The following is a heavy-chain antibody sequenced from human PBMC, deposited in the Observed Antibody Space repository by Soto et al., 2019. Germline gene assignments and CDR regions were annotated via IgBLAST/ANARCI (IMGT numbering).Heavy chain of an antibody. V-gene: IGHV3-7*01. CDR1: GFTFSTSW. J-gene: IGHJ4*02. Sequence: EVQLVESGGVLVQPGGSLRVSCAASGFTFSTSWMNWVRQAPGKGLEWVANINGDGSEEYYVDSVRGRFTISRDNVKNSLFPKMNSLRAEDTAVYYCAAVFPPDYWGQGPLVTVAS. CDR2: INGDGSEE. CDR3: AAVFPPDY. D-gene: IGHD3-10*02.